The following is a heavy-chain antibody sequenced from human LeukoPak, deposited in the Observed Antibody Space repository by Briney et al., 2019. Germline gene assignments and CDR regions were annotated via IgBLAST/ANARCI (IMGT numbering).Heavy chain of an antibody. D-gene: IGHD2-21*02. CDR2: IYYSGST. J-gene: IGHJ4*02. V-gene: IGHV4-59*01. CDR1: GGSISSYY. Sequence: SETLSLTCTVSGGSISSYYWSWLRQPPGKGLEWIGYIYYSGSTNYNPSLKSRVTISVDTSKNRFSLKLSSVTAADTAVYYCARSVVVTAYFDYWGRGTLVTVSS. CDR3: ARSVVVTAYFDY.